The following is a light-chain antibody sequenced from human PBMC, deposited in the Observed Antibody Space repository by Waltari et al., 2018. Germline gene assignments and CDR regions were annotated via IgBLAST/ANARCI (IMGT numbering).Light chain of an antibody. J-gene: IGKJ1*01. CDR1: QSAKTS. CDR3: QQYNIWPWT. Sequence: VMTQSPATLSVSPGERVSLSCRASQSAKTSLAWYQQTPGQAPRLLISRASTRAAGVPDRFSGSGSGTEFTLTISSLQSEDSAIYYCQQYNIWPWTFGPGTNVDIK. V-gene: IGKV3D-15*01. CDR2: RAS.